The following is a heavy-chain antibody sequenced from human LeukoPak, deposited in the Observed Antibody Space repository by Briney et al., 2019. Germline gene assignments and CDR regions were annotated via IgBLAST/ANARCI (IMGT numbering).Heavy chain of an antibody. CDR3: AKDNSPSSWRLYYYYYYYMDV. CDR1: GFTFSSSG. CDR2: IRYDGSNK. J-gene: IGHJ6*03. Sequence: PGGSLRLSCAASGFTFSSSGMHWVRQAPGKGLEWVAFIRYDGSNKYYADSVKGRFTISRDNSKNTLYLQMNSLRAEDTAVYYCAKDNSPSSWRLYYYYYYYMDVWGKGTTVTVSS. V-gene: IGHV3-30*02. D-gene: IGHD6-13*01.